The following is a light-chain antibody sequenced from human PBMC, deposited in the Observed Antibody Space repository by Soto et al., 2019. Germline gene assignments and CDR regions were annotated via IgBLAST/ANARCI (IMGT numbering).Light chain of an antibody. CDR3: QQYYTTRT. Sequence: DIVMTQSPDSLAVSLGERATINCKSSQSVLYSSNNKNYLAWYQQKPGQPPKLLIYWASTRASGVPDRFSGSGSGTDLTLTISSLQDEDVAGYYCQQYYTTRTFGQGTKVEIK. CDR2: WAS. CDR1: QSVLYSSNNKNY. V-gene: IGKV4-1*01. J-gene: IGKJ1*01.